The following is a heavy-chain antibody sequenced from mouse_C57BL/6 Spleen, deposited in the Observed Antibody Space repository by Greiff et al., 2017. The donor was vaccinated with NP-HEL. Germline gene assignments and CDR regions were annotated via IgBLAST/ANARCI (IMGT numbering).Heavy chain of an antibody. J-gene: IGHJ2*01. CDR3: ARSPPERYFDY. Sequence: QVQLQQSGPELVKPGASVKISCKASGYAFSSSWMNWVKQRPGKGLEWIGRIYPGDGDTNYNGKFKGKATLTADKSSSTAYMQLSSLTSEDSAIYYCARSPPERYFDYWGQGTTLTVSS. CDR1: GYAFSSSW. CDR2: IYPGDGDT. V-gene: IGHV1-82*01.